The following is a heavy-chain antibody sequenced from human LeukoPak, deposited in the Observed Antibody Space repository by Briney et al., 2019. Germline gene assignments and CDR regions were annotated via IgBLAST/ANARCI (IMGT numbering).Heavy chain of an antibody. J-gene: IGHJ4*02. D-gene: IGHD1-26*01. CDR3: ARVGATWATVVWAGGTPYYFDY. CDR1: GGSISSSSYY. CDR2: IYYSGST. Sequence: PSETLSLTCTVSGGSISSSSYYWGWIRQPPGKGLEWIGSIYYSGSTYYNPSLKSRVTISVDTSKNQFSLKLSSVTAADTAVYYCARVGATWATVVWAGGTPYYFDYWGQGTLVTVSS. V-gene: IGHV4-39*07.